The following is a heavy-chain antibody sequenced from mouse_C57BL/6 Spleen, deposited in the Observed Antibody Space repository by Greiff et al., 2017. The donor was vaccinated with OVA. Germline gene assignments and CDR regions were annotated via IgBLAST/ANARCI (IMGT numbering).Heavy chain of an antibody. CDR3: TGGYYDYDQAWFAY. Sequence: EVKVEESGGGLVQPGGSMKLSCVASGFTFSNYWMNWVRQSPEKGLEWVAQIRLKSDNYATHYAESVKGRFTISRDDSKSSVYLQMNNLRAEDTGIYYCTGGYYDYDQAWFAYWGQGTLVTVSA. D-gene: IGHD2-4*01. CDR1: GFTFSNYW. V-gene: IGHV6-3*01. CDR2: IRLKSDNYAT. J-gene: IGHJ3*01.